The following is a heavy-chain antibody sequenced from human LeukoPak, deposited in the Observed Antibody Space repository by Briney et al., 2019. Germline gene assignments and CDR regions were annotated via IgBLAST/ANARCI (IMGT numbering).Heavy chain of an antibody. CDR3: ARLGSTWFGGGDWFDP. D-gene: IGHD3-10*01. J-gene: IGHJ5*02. CDR1: GGSISSSSNY. Sequence: SETLSLTCTVSGGSISSSSNYWGWIRQPPGKGPEWIGSVYFSGSTYYNPSLKSRVTISLDTSKNHFSLKLRSVTAADTAVYYCARLGSTWFGGGDWFDPWGQGTLVTVSS. V-gene: IGHV4-39*02. CDR2: VYFSGST.